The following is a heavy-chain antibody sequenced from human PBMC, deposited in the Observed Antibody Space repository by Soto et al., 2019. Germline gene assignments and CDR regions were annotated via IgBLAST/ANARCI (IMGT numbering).Heavy chain of an antibody. J-gene: IGHJ6*02. V-gene: IGHV3-30-3*01. D-gene: IGHD2-2*02. CDR2: ISYDGSNK. CDR3: ARVPWGYCGSTSCYTRQPYGMDV. CDR1: GFTFSSYA. Sequence: GGSLRLSCAASGFTFSSYAMHWVRQAPGKGLEWVAVISYDGSNKYYADSVKGRFTISRDNSKNTLYLQMNSLRAEDTAVYYCARVPWGYCGSTSCYTRQPYGMDVWGQGTTVTVSS.